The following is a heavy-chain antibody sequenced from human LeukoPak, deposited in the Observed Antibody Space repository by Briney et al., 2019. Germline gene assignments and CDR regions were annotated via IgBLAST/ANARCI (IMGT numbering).Heavy chain of an antibody. D-gene: IGHD3-22*01. CDR1: GFTFSSYA. CDR2: ISGSGVST. V-gene: IGHV3-23*01. Sequence: GGSLSLSCAASGFTFSSYAISWVRQAPGKGLEWVSGISGSGVSTYYADSVKGRFTISRDNSKNTLYLQMNSLRAEDTAVYYCAKDRSYYDSSGYIYYFDYWGQGTLVTVSS. CDR3: AKDRSYYDSSGYIYYFDY. J-gene: IGHJ4*02.